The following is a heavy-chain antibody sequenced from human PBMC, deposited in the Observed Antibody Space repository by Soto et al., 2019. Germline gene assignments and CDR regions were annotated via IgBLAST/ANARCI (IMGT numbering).Heavy chain of an antibody. D-gene: IGHD2-21*02. CDR2: ISRSGGST. Sequence: GGSLRLSCAASGFTFSSYAMTWVRQAPGKGLEWVSVISRSGGSTYYADSVKGRFTISRDNSKNTLYLQMNSLRAEDTAVYYCAKAICGGDCYPVWYYGMDVWGQGTTVTVSS. CDR1: GFTFSSYA. CDR3: AKAICGGDCYPVWYYGMDV. J-gene: IGHJ6*02. V-gene: IGHV3-23*01.